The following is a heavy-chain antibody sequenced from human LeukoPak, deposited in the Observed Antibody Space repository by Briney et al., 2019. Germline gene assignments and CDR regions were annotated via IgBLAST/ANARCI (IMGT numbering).Heavy chain of an antibody. Sequence: GGSLRLSCAASGFTFSSYSMNWVRQAPGKGLEWVSSISSSSSYIYYADSVKGRFTISRDNAKNSLYLQMNSLRAEDTAVNYCARMVDTATLPDYWGQGTLVTVSS. J-gene: IGHJ4*02. CDR1: GFTFSSYS. CDR3: ARMVDTATLPDY. V-gene: IGHV3-21*01. CDR2: ISSSSSYI. D-gene: IGHD5-18*01.